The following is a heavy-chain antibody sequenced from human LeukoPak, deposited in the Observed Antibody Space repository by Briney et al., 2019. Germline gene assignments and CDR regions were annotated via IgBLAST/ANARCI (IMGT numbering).Heavy chain of an antibody. J-gene: IGHJ4*02. Sequence: SEALSLTCIVSGYSITSGYYWAWIRQPPGRGLEWIGTIHHSGSTYYNPSLKSRVTISVDTSKNQFSLNLSSVTAADTAVYYCASGADIAAAVDYWGQGTLVTVSS. D-gene: IGHD6-13*01. CDR3: ASGADIAAAVDY. CDR2: IHHSGST. V-gene: IGHV4-38-2*02. CDR1: GYSITSGYY.